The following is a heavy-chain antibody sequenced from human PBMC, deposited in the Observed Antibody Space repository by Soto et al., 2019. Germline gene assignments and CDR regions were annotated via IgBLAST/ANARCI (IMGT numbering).Heavy chain of an antibody. Sequence: GASVKVSCKASGYTFITYGVTWVRQAPGQGLEWMGWITPYNGKTHYAQKLQGRVTMTTDTSTSTAYMELRSLRSDDTAVYYCARDSYTPYYYGMDVWGQGTTVTVSS. J-gene: IGHJ6*02. CDR3: ARDSYTPYYYGMDV. CDR2: ITPYNGKT. D-gene: IGHD1-26*01. CDR1: GYTFITYG. V-gene: IGHV1-18*01.